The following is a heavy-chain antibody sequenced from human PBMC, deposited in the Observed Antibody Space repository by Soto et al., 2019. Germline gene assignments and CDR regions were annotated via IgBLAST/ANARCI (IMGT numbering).Heavy chain of an antibody. CDR1: GFIFSSFG. Sequence: PGGSLRLSCAASGFIFSSFGMHWVRQAPGKGLEWVAHIWYDGSNTYYADPVKGRFTISRDNSRNTLYLQMNSLRAGDTAVYHCVRDLLGSGGHFDYWGQGNPVTVSS. CDR2: IWYDGSNT. CDR3: VRDLLGSGGHFDY. D-gene: IGHD7-27*01. V-gene: IGHV3-33*01. J-gene: IGHJ4*02.